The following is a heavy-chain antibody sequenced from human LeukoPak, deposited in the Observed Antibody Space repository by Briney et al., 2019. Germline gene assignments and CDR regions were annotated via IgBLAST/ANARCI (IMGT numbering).Heavy chain of an antibody. CDR1: GGSFSGYY. V-gene: IGHV4-34*01. D-gene: IGHD3-16*02. CDR2: INHSGST. Sequence: SETLSLTCAVYGGSFSGYYWSWIRQPPGKGLEWIGEINHSGSTNYNPSLKSRVTISVDTSKNQFSLKLSSVTAADTAVYYCAREGFDYDYVWGSYRSFDYWGQGTLVTVSS. J-gene: IGHJ4*02. CDR3: AREGFDYDYVWGSYRSFDY.